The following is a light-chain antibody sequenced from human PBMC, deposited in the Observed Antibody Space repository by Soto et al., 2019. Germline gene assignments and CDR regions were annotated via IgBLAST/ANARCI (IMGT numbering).Light chain of an antibody. Sequence: QSVLTQPASVSGSPGQSIAISCTGSSSDIGIYKYVSWYQQHPGKVPKLIIYEVTNRPSGVSNRFSGSKSGNTASLTISGLQAEDEADYYCSSSTTSSTRVFGPGTKVTVL. CDR3: SSSTTSSTRV. CDR1: SSDIGIYKY. V-gene: IGLV2-14*01. J-gene: IGLJ1*01. CDR2: EVT.